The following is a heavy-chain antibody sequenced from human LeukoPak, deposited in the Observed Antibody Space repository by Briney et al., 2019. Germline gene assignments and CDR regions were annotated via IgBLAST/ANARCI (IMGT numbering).Heavy chain of an antibody. Sequence: GGSLRLSYAASGFTFDDYAMHWIRQAPGKGLEWISGISWNSRSIGYADSVKGRFTISRDNARNSLYLQMNSLRAEDTALYYCAKGSRGWYQIGDFDYWGQGTLVTVSS. D-gene: IGHD6-19*01. CDR3: AKGSRGWYQIGDFDY. V-gene: IGHV3-9*01. CDR1: GFTFDDYA. J-gene: IGHJ4*02. CDR2: ISWNSRSI.